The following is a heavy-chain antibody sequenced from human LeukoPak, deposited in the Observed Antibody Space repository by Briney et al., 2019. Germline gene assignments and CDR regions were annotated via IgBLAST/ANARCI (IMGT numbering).Heavy chain of an antibody. CDR3: AVLTGDPPAQIDGYFDY. CDR1: GGSISSYY. V-gene: IGHV4-59*01. Sequence: PSETLSLTCTVSGGSISSYYWSWNRQPPGKGLEWIGYIYYSGSTNYNPSLKSRVTISVDTSKNQFSLKLSSVTAADTAVYYCAVLTGDPPAQIDGYFDYWGQGTLVTVSS. D-gene: IGHD7-27*01. J-gene: IGHJ4*02. CDR2: IYYSGST.